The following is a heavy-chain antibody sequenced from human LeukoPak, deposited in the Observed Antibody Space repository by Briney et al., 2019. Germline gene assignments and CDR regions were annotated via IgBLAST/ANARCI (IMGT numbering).Heavy chain of an antibody. Sequence: ASVKVSCKAPGYTFTSYDINWVRQATGQGLEWMGWMNPNSGNTGYAQKFQGRVTMTRNTSISTAHMELSSLRSEGTAVYYCARAKRQLVLSYYYYMDVWGKGTTVTVSS. CDR2: MNPNSGNT. D-gene: IGHD6-13*01. V-gene: IGHV1-8*01. CDR1: GYTFTSYD. J-gene: IGHJ6*03. CDR3: ARAKRQLVLSYYYYMDV.